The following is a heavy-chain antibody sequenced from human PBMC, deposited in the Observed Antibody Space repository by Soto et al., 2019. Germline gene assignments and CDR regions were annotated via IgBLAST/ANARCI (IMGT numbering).Heavy chain of an antibody. CDR3: ARSRWFGELSRDYYYYGMDV. D-gene: IGHD3-10*01. J-gene: IGHJ6*02. CDR2: VYYSGIT. CDR1: GGSISSYG. Sequence: SETMCLTWTVAGGSISSYGWTWIRKPQGKGLEWIGYVYYSGITNYNPSLKSRVTISVDTSKNQFSLKLSSVTAADTAVYYCARSRWFGELSRDYYYYGMDVWGQGTTVTVSS. V-gene: IGHV4-59*08.